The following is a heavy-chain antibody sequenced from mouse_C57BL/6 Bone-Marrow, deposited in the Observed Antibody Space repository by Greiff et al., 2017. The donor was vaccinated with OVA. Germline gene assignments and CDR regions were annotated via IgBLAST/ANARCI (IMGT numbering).Heavy chain of an antibody. CDR3: ARNYGSSYEPWFAY. J-gene: IGHJ3*01. CDR2: ISYDGSN. CDR1: GYSITSGYY. Sequence: EVQLQQSGPGLVKPSQSLSLTCSVTGYSITSGYYWNWIRQFPGNKLEWMGYISYDGSNNYNPSLKNRISITRDTSKNQFSLKLNSVTTEDTATYYCARNYGSSYEPWFAYWGQGTLVTVSA. V-gene: IGHV3-6*01. D-gene: IGHD1-1*01.